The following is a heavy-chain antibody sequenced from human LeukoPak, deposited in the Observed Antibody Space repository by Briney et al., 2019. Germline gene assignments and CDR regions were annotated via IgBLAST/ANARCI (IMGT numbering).Heavy chain of an antibody. CDR2: IYYRGST. D-gene: IGHD6-13*01. V-gene: IGHV4-59*08. J-gene: IGHJ3*02. CDR1: GGSINISY. Sequence: KTSETLSLTCTVSGGSINISYWSWIRQPPGKGLEWIGYIYYRGSTNYNPSLKSRVTISVDTSKNQYSLKLSSVTAADTAVYYCARSGVFTGYDAFDIWGRGTRVTVSS. CDR3: ARSGVFTGYDAFDI.